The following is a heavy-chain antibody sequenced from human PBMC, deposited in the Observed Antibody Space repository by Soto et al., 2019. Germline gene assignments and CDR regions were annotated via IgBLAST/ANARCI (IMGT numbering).Heavy chain of an antibody. CDR2: IHYDGTI. V-gene: IGHV4-59*01. CDR3: ARGGCSSCGFDP. D-gene: IGHD6-6*01. CDR1: GVYITIDK. J-gene: IGHJ5*02. Sequence: SRALCRTCAVSGVYITIDKWRWDLQPPGKRLEHICFIHYDGTIKYNPPLESRVTITMDTSKNQFSLKLTSLSAADSALYDCARGGCSSCGFDPWGQGLLVTVSS.